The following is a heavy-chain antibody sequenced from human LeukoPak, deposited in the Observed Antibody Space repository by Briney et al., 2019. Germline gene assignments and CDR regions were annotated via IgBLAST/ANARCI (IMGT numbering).Heavy chain of an antibody. CDR2: ISYDGRDK. CDR3: ARDRYSSGWYDY. J-gene: IGHJ4*02. V-gene: IGHV3-30*03. Sequence: GGSLRLSCAASGFTFSSYWMSWVRQAPGKGLEWVAVISYDGRDKYYADSGKGRFTTFRDNSKNTLSLQMNSLRPEDTAVYYCARDRYSSGWYDYWGQGTLVTVSS. CDR1: GFTFSSYW. D-gene: IGHD6-19*01.